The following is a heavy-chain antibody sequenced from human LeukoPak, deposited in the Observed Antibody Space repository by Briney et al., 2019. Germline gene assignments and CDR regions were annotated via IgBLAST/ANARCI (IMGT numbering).Heavy chain of an antibody. CDR3: AKDSYGDYYFDY. D-gene: IGHD4-17*01. V-gene: IGHV3-23*01. CDR1: GFTFSSFA. Sequence: GGSLRLSCAASGFTFSSFAISWVRQAPGGGLGWVSAISGGGGSTYYADSVKGRFTISRDNSKNTLYLQMNSLRAEDTAVYYCAKDSYGDYYFDYWGQGTLVTVSS. J-gene: IGHJ4*02. CDR2: ISGGGGST.